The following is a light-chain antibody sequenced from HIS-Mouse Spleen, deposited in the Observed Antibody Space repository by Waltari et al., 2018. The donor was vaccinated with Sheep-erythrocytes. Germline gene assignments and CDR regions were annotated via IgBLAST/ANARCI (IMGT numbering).Light chain of an antibody. CDR2: DAS. Sequence: EIVLTQSPATLSLSPGERATLSCRASQRVSSYLAWYQQKPGQAPRLLIYDASGRATGMPASFSGSGYGTDFNRTTSGIEPDDFAVDYCQQRSNWYTFGQGTKLEIK. CDR3: QQRSNWYT. CDR1: QRVSSY. J-gene: IGKJ2*01. V-gene: IGKV3-11*01.